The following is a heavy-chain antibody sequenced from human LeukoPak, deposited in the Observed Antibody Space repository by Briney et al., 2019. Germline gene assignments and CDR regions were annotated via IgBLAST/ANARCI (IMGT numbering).Heavy chain of an antibody. CDR1: GFSVSAKY. V-gene: IGHV3-66*02. Sequence: GGSLRLSCAASGFSVSAKYMSWVRQAPGKGLEWVSSIWSGSITYYADSVKGRFTISRDNSKNTVYLQMNSLRAEDTAVYYCASATYCAGDCYAFFDDWGQGTLVTVSS. J-gene: IGHJ4*02. D-gene: IGHD2-21*02. CDR3: ASATYCAGDCYAFFDD. CDR2: IWSGSIT.